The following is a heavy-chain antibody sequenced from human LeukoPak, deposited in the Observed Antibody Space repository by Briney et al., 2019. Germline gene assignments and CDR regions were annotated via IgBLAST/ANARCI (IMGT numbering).Heavy chain of an antibody. CDR1: GFTFSSYW. V-gene: IGHV3-7*01. D-gene: IGHD3-10*01. J-gene: IGHJ4*02. Sequence: GGSLRLSCAASGFTFSSYWMSWVRQAPGKGLEWVANIKQDGSEKYYVDSVKGRFTISRDNAKNTLYLQMNSLRAEDTAVYYCARDQLGYYGSGSYYYFDYWGQGTLVTVSS. CDR3: ARDQLGYYGSGSYYYFDY. CDR2: IKQDGSEK.